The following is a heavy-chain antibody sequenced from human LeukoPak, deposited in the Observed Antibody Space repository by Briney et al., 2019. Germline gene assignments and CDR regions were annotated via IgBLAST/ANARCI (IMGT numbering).Heavy chain of an antibody. J-gene: IGHJ4*02. D-gene: IGHD3-22*01. Sequence: PSETLSLTCTVCGGSISSYYWRWIRQPRGRGVGGIGYMYYSGSTNYHPSLKSRVTQSVDTSKNQSSLKLSSVTAADTAVYYCASGSYDSRLLDYWGQGTLVTVSS. CDR1: GGSISSYY. CDR3: ASGSYDSRLLDY. V-gene: IGHV4-59*12. CDR2: MYYSGST.